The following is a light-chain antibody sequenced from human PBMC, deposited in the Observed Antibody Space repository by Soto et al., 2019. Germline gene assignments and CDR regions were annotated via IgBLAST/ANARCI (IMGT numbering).Light chain of an antibody. CDR1: SGHSNYA. CDR3: QTWGTGIRV. Sequence: QSVLTQSPSASASLGASVKLTCTLSSGHSNYAIAWHQQQPEKGPRYLMKVNSDGSHRTGDGIPDRFSGSSSGAQRYLTISSLQSEDEADYYCQTWGTGIRVFGTGTKVTVL. V-gene: IGLV4-69*01. J-gene: IGLJ1*01. CDR2: VNSDGSH.